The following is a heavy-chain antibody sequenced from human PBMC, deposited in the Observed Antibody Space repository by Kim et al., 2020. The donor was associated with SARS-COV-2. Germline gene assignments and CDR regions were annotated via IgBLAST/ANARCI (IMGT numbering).Heavy chain of an antibody. Sequence: SETLSLTCTVSGYSISSGYYWGWIRQPPGKGLEWIGSIYHSGSTYYNPSLKSRVTISVDTSKNQFSLKLSSVTAADTAVYYCARDYSSGWYGGGMDVWG. D-gene: IGHD6-19*01. V-gene: IGHV4-38-2*02. CDR2: IYHSGST. J-gene: IGHJ6*02. CDR1: GYSISSGYY. CDR3: ARDYSSGWYGGGMDV.